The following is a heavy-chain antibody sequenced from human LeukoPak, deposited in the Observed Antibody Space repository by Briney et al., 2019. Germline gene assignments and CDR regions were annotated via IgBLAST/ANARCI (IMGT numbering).Heavy chain of an antibody. CDR2: IYHSGHT. CDR1: GASVSSDY. CDR3: ARQYSSSWTTFDY. D-gene: IGHD6-13*01. Sequence: SETLSLTCTVSGASVSSDYWSWIRQSPGKGLEWIGYIYHSGHTMSNPFLKSRVSLSLDTSNNQFSLKLSSVTAADTAVYYCARQYSSSWTTFDYWGQGTLVTVSS. V-gene: IGHV4-59*08. J-gene: IGHJ4*02.